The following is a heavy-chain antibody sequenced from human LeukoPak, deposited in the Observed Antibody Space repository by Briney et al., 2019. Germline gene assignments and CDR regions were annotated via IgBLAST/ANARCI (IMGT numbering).Heavy chain of an antibody. CDR3: ARNKGYCSSTSCSPFDY. CDR1: GGSISSYY. J-gene: IGHJ4*02. Sequence: ASEILSLTCTVSGGSISSYYWSWIRQPAGKGLEWIGRIYTSGSTNYNPSLKGRVTMSVDTSKNQFSLKLSSVTAADTAVYYCARNKGYCSSTSCSPFDYWGQGTLVTVPS. D-gene: IGHD2-2*01. V-gene: IGHV4-4*07. CDR2: IYTSGST.